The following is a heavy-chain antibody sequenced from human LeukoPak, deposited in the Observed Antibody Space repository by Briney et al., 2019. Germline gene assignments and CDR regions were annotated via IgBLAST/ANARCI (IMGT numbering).Heavy chain of an antibody. J-gene: IGHJ6*02. CDR2: IYSGGST. V-gene: IGHV3-66*01. CDR1: GFTVSSNY. CDR3: ARVSPFCGGDCYSEENGMDV. Sequence: TGGSLRLSCAASGFTVSSNYMSWVRQAPGKGLGWVAVIYSGGSTYYADSVKGRFTISRDNSKNTLYLQMNSLRAEDTAVHYCARVSPFCGGDCYSEENGMDVWGQGTTVTVSS. D-gene: IGHD2-21*02.